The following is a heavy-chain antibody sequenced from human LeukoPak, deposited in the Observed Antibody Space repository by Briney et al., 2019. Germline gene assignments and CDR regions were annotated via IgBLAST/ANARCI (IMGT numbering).Heavy chain of an antibody. CDR1: GYTFYSYD. D-gene: IGHD3-10*01. V-gene: IGHV1-8*01. Sequence: ASVKVSCKASGYTFYSYDIHWVQQATGQGVAWMGWIHPKSGNTGYAQKFQGRVTMTRNTSISTAYMELSSLRSEDTAVYYCARRGLAMVRGVIIYYFDYWGQGTLVTVSS. CDR2: IHPKSGNT. CDR3: ARRGLAMVRGVIIYYFDY. J-gene: IGHJ4*02.